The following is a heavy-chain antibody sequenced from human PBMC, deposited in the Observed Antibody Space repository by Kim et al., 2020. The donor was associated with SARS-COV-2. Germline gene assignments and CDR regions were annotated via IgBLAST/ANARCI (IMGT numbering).Heavy chain of an antibody. CDR3: ARHQGYCDSTSCYNVHFDY. Sequence: SETLSLTCTVSGASLSGSSYYWGWIRQSPGKGLECIATIYYSGRTYYNPSLKSRVTISVDTSENQFSLKVNSVTAADTSVYYCARHQGYCDSTSCYNVHFDYWGQGTLVIVSS. D-gene: IGHD2-2*02. CDR1: GASLSGSSYY. CDR2: IYYSGRT. V-gene: IGHV4-39*01. J-gene: IGHJ4*02.